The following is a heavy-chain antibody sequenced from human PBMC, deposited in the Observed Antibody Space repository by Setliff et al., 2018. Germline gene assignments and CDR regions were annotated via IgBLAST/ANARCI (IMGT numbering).Heavy chain of an antibody. J-gene: IGHJ4*01. V-gene: IGHV4-61*02. CDR2: IYTRGST. Sequence: PLSLTCTVSGGSISSGSYYWSWIRQPAGKGLEWIGRIYTRGSTNYNPSLKSRVTISVDNSKNTLYLQMNSLRSDDTAVYYCAGVHWTTNWFLHYWGQGTLVTVSS. CDR3: AGVHWTTNWFLHY. CDR1: GGSISSGSYY. D-gene: IGHD7-27*01.